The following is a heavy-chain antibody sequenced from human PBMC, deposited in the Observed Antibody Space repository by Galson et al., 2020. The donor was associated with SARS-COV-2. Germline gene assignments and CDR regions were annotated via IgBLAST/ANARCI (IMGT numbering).Heavy chain of an antibody. CDR1: GGAISSGGYS. V-gene: IGHV4-30-2*01. CDR3: ARGYCSGGSCYNFDY. Sequence: TLSLTCGVSGGAISSGGYSWSWIRQPPGKGLEWIGYIYHSGSTYYNPSLKSRVSISIDRSKNQFSLKLSSVTAADTAVYYCARGYCSGGSCYNFDYWGQGTLVTVSS. D-gene: IGHD2-15*01. CDR2: IYHSGST. J-gene: IGHJ4*02.